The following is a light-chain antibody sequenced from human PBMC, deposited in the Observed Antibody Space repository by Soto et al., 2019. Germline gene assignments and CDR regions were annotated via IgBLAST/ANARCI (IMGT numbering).Light chain of an antibody. V-gene: IGKV1-5*01. CDR1: QSISSW. Sequence: DIQMTQSPSTLSASVGDRVTITCRASQSISSWLAWYQQKPGKAPKRLIYDASSLQSGVPSRFSGSGSGTEFTLTISSLQPEDIGTYYCLQHDSYPRTFGQGTKVAIK. CDR2: DAS. J-gene: IGKJ1*01. CDR3: LQHDSYPRT.